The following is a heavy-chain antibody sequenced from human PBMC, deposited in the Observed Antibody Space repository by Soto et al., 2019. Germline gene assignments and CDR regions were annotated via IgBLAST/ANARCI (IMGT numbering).Heavy chain of an antibody. V-gene: IGHV1-46*01. D-gene: IGHD6-19*01. J-gene: IGHJ4*02. CDR1: GYTFTSYY. CDR3: AREGGKGIAVAGGDY. Sequence: QVQLVQSGAEVKKPGASVKVSCKASGYTFTSYYMHWVRQAPGQGLEWMGIINPSGGSTSYAQKFQGSVTMSRDTSTSTVYMELSSLRSEDTAVYYCAREGGKGIAVAGGDYWGQGTLVTVSS. CDR2: INPSGGST.